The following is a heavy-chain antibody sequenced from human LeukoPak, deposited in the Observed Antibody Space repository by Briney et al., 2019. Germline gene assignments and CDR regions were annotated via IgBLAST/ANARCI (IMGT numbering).Heavy chain of an antibody. V-gene: IGHV3-30*18. J-gene: IGHJ4*02. Sequence: GGSLRLSWAASGFTFSSSDMHWVRQAPGKGLEWVAVISYDATNKYYADSVKGRFTLSRDNSKNTLYLQTNTLRDEDTAVYYCAKASSNYFYYFEYWGQGTLVTVSS. CDR1: GFTFSSSD. CDR3: AKASSNYFYYFEY. D-gene: IGHD2/OR15-2a*01. CDR2: ISYDATNK.